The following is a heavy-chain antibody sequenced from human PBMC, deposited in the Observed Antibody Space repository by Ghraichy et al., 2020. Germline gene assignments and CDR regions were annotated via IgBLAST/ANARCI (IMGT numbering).Heavy chain of an antibody. D-gene: IGHD4-17*01. CDR2: IYSGGST. V-gene: IGHV3-66*01. CDR1: GFTVSSNY. CDR3: ARGPNDYGDYERLS. J-gene: IGHJ4*02. Sequence: GGSLRLSCAASGFTVSSNYMSWVRQAPGKGLEWVSVIYSGGSTYYADSVKGRFTISRDNSKNTLYLQMNSLRAEDTAVYYCARGPNDYGDYERLSWGQGTLVTVSS.